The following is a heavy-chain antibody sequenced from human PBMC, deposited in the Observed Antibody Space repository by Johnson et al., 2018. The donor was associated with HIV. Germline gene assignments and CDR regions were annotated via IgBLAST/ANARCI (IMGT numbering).Heavy chain of an antibody. D-gene: IGHD7-27*01. Sequence: VQLVESGGGTVQPGGSLRLSCAASGFSVSSNYMSWVRQAPGKGLEWVGRIKSKTDGGPTDYAAPVKGRFTISRDDSKNTLYLQMNSLRAEDTAVYYCASELGIRLDAFDIWGQGTMVTVSS. V-gene: IGHV3-15*01. J-gene: IGHJ3*02. CDR1: GFSVSSNY. CDR3: ASELGIRLDAFDI. CDR2: IKSKTDGGPT.